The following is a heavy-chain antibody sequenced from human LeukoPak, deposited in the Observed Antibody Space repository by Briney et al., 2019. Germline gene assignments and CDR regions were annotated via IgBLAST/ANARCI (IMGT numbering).Heavy chain of an antibody. V-gene: IGHV3-48*01. CDR3: ARDALVQSDAFDI. Sequence: GGSLRLSCAASGFTFSSYSMNWVRQAPGKGLEWVSYISSSSSTIYYADSVKGRFTISRDNAKNSLYLQMNSLRAEDTAVYYCARDALVQSDAFDIWGQGTMVTVSP. D-gene: IGHD1-26*01. J-gene: IGHJ3*02. CDR1: GFTFSSYS. CDR2: ISSSSSTI.